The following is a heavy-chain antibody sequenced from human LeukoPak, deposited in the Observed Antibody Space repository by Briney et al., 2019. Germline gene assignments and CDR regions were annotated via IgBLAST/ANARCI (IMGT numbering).Heavy chain of an antibody. J-gene: IGHJ4*02. V-gene: IGHV3-23*01. CDR3: AKEGIAARLPLLV. CDR1: GFTFSSYA. D-gene: IGHD6-6*01. Sequence: GGSLRLPCAASGFTFSSYAMSWVRQAQGKGLEWVSAIGGSGGSTYYADSVKGRFTISRDNSKNTLYLQMNSLRAEDTAVYYCAKEGIAARLPLLVWGQGTLVTVSS. CDR2: IGGSGGST.